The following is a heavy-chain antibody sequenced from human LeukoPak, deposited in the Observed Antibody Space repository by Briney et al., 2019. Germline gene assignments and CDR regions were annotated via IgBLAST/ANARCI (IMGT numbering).Heavy chain of an antibody. V-gene: IGHV3-23*01. CDR3: ASPTVTTSFYYYGMDV. D-gene: IGHD4-17*01. CDR1: GFTFSSYA. CDR2: ISGGGST. J-gene: IGHJ6*02. Sequence: GGSLRLSCAASGFTFSSYAMSWVRQAPGKGLEWVSAISGGGSTYYADSVKGRFTISRDNSKNTLYLQMNSLRAEDTAVYYCASPTVTTSFYYYGMDVWGQGTMVTVSS.